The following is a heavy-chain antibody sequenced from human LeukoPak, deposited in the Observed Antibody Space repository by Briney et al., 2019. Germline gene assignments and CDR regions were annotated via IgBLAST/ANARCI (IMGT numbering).Heavy chain of an antibody. Sequence: PGGSLRLSCAASGFTFSSYGMHWVRQAPGKGLEWVAFIRYDGSNKYYADSVKGRFTISRDNSKNTLYLQMDSLRAEDTAVYYCAKGEPLDITIFGVVTSYFDYWGQGTLVTVSS. CDR1: GFTFSSYG. CDR2: IRYDGSNK. V-gene: IGHV3-30*02. D-gene: IGHD3-3*01. CDR3: AKGEPLDITIFGVVTSYFDY. J-gene: IGHJ4*02.